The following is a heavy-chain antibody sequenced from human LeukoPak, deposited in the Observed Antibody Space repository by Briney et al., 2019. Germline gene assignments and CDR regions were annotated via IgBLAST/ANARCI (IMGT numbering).Heavy chain of an antibody. V-gene: IGHV3-30*02. CDR1: GFALSIYG. J-gene: IGHJ4*02. CDR2: VRYDGSNE. D-gene: IGHD5-12*01. Sequence: GGSLRLSCIASGFALSIYGMHWVRQAPGKGLDWVAFVRYDGSNEYYADSVKGRFTISRDNSKNTLYLQMNSLRVEDTAVYSCARESNGGYHSGGPKYWGLGTLVTVSP. CDR3: ARESNGGYHSGGPKY.